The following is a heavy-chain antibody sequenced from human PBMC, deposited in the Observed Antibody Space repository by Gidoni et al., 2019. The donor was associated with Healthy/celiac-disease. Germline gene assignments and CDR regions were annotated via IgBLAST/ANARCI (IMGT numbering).Heavy chain of an antibody. V-gene: IGHV4-59*01. D-gene: IGHD6-13*01. CDR2: IYYSGST. CDR3: ARGQLALGVFDY. J-gene: IGHJ4*02. CDR1: GGSISSYY. Sequence: QVQLQESGPGLVKPSETLSLTCTVSGGSISSYYWSWIRQPPGKGLEWIGYIYYSGSTNYNPSLKSRVTISVDTSKNQFSLKLSSVTAADTAVYYCARGQLALGVFDYWGQGTLVTVSS.